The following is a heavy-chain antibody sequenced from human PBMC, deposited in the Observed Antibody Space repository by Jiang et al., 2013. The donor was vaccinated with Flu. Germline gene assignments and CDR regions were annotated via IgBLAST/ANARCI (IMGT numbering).Heavy chain of an antibody. CDR3: AGGSPADYGMDV. J-gene: IGHJ6*02. Sequence: SGAEVKKPGASVMVSCKASGYTFTSYGISWVRQAPGQGLEWMGWISPYTGNTNEAQKFQGRVTMTTDTSTNTAYMELRSLRVGDTAVYYCAGGSPADYGMDVWGQGTTVTVSS. D-gene: IGHD3-10*01. CDR1: GYTFTSYG. CDR2: ISPYTGNT. V-gene: IGHV1-18*01.